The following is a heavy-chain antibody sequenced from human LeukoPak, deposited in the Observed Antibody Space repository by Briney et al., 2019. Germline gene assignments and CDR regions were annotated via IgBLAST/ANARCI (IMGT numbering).Heavy chain of an antibody. CDR2: IYYTGRT. CDR1: GDSISVSSYY. Sequence: SETLSPTCTVSGDSISVSSYYWGWIRQPPGKGLEWIGSIYYTGRTFYGASLKSRLTISVDTSKNEFSMKLTSLTAAGTAVYYCARASGPFDFWGRGTLVTVSS. V-gene: IGHV4-39*02. CDR3: ARASGPFDF. J-gene: IGHJ2*01.